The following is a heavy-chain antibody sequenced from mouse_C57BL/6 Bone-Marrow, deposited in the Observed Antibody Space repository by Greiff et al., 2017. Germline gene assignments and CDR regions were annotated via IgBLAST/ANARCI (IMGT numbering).Heavy chain of an antibody. Sequence: EVKLQESGGGLVKPGGSLKLSCAASGFTFSDYGMHWVRQAPEKGLEWVAYISSGSSTIYYADKVKGRFTISRDNAKNTLFLQMTSLRSEDTAMDYCARHYYDYDEGFAYWGQGTLVTVSA. CDR1: GFTFSDYG. J-gene: IGHJ3*01. CDR2: ISSGSSTI. CDR3: ARHYYDYDEGFAY. V-gene: IGHV5-17*01. D-gene: IGHD2-4*01.